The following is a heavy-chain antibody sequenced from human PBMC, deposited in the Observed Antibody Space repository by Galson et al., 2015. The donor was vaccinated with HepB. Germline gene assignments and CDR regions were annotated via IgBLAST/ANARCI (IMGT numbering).Heavy chain of an antibody. Sequence: SVKVSCKASGGTFSSYAISWVRQAPGQGLEWMGGIIPIFGTANYAQKFQGRVTITADKSTSTAYMELSSLRSEDTAVYYCARDSPEYYDILTGYYYFDYWGQGTLVTVSS. CDR2: IIPIFGTA. J-gene: IGHJ4*02. CDR3: ARDSPEYYDILTGYYYFDY. CDR1: GGTFSSYA. V-gene: IGHV1-69*06. D-gene: IGHD3-9*01.